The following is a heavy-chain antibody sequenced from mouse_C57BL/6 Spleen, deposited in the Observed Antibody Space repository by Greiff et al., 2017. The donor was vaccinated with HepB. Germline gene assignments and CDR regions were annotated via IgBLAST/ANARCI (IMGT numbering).Heavy chain of an antibody. CDR2: FHPYNDDT. CDR3: EIGTRYSSWFAY. D-gene: IGHD2-12*01. Sequence: QVQLQQSGAELVKPGASVKMSCKASGYTFTTYPIEWMKQNHGKSLEWIGNFHPYNDDTKYNEKFKGKATLTVEKSSSTVYLELSRLTSDDSAVYYCEIGTRYSSWFAYWGQGTLVTVSA. CDR1: GYTFTTYP. J-gene: IGHJ3*01. V-gene: IGHV1-47*01.